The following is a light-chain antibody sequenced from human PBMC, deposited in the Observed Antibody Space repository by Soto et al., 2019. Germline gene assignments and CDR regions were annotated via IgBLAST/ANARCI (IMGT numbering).Light chain of an antibody. CDR3: QPRSNWPLT. Sequence: EILLTQSLATLSLSPGDRYTRSCMAIRSVSSYLAWYQQKPGQAHRLLIYDASNRATGIPARFSGSGSGTDFTLTISRLEPEDFAVYYCQPRSNWPLTFGGVPQVDLK. V-gene: IGKV3-11*01. CDR2: DAS. CDR1: RSVSSY. J-gene: IGKJ4*01.